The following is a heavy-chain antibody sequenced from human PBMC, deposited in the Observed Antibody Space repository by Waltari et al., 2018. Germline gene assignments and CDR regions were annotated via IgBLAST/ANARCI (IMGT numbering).Heavy chain of an antibody. CDR3: ARASRSNWSGYYSRPQGDAFDI. V-gene: IGHV3-21*01. Sequence: EVQLVESGGGLVKPGGSLRLSCAASGFTFSSYSMNWVRQAPGKGLEWVSSISSSSSYIYYADSVKGRFTISRDNAKNSLYLQMNSLRAEDTAVYYCARASRSNWSGYYSRPQGDAFDIWGQGTMVTVSS. J-gene: IGHJ3*02. CDR1: GFTFSSYS. CDR2: ISSSSSYI. D-gene: IGHD3-3*01.